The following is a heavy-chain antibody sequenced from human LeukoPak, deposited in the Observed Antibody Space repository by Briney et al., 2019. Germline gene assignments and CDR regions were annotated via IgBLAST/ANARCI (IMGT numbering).Heavy chain of an antibody. V-gene: IGHV4-4*07. CDR1: GGSISSYY. CDR3: ARDSPNYYGSGSYYPPFDY. Sequence: PSETLSLTCTVSGGSISSYYWSWIRQPAGKGLEWIGRIYTSGSTNYNPSLKSRVTMSVDTSKNQFSLKLSSVTAADTAVYYCARDSPNYYGSGSYYPPFDYWGQGTLVTVSS. D-gene: IGHD3-10*01. J-gene: IGHJ4*02. CDR2: IYTSGST.